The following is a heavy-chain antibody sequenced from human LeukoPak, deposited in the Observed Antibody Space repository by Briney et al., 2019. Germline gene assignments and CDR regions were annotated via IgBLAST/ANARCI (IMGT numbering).Heavy chain of an antibody. CDR2: IYRSGST. J-gene: IGHJ3*02. D-gene: IGHD4-17*01. V-gene: IGHV3-53*01. CDR1: GLXVSSNY. Sequence: GGSLRLSCAASGLXVSSNYISWVRQAPGKGLEWISVIYRSGSTYYADSVKGRFTISRDDSKNTLYLQMNSLRVEDTAVYYCARTGDGDSYIGAFDIWGQGTMVTVSS. CDR3: ARTGDGDSYIGAFDI.